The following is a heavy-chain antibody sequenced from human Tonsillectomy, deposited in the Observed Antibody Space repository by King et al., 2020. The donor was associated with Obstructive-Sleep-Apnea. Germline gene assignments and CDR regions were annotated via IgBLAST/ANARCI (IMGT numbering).Heavy chain of an antibody. D-gene: IGHD6-19*01. Sequence: VQPVESGGGLVQPGGSLRLSCAVSGFTFSSYAMTWVRQAPGKGLEWVSAVSGSGGGTYYTDSVKGRFTISRDNSKNTLYLQMSSLRAEDTAVYYCAKDEGIAVAGVYYYYGMDVWGQGTTVTVSS. V-gene: IGHV3-23*04. CDR3: AKDEGIAVAGVYYYYGMDV. CDR1: GFTFSSYA. CDR2: VSGSGGGT. J-gene: IGHJ6*02.